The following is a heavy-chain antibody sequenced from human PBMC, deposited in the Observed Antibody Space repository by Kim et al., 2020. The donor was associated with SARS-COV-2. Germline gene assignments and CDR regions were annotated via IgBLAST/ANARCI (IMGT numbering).Heavy chain of an antibody. V-gene: IGHV3-74*01. Sequence: GGSLRLSCAASGFTFSTYRMHWVRQAPGKSLVWVTNINTDGSTAIYADSVKGRFTISRDNAKNTLYLQMNSLRAEDTAVYYCVSGNGHLDYWGQGTLVTVSS. CDR1: GFTFSTYR. CDR2: INTDGSTA. D-gene: IGHD1-26*01. CDR3: VSGNGHLDY. J-gene: IGHJ4*02.